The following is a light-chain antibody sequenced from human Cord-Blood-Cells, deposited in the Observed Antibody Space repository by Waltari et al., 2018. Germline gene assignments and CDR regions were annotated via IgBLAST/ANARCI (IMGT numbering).Light chain of an antibody. V-gene: IGKV3-20*01. CDR3: QQYGSSPTWT. J-gene: IGKJ1*01. CDR1: QSVSSSY. Sequence: EIVLTQSSGTLSLSPGERATLSCRTSQSVSSSYLAWYQQKPGQAPSLLIYGASSRATGIPDRSCSSGACADYTLTISRLEPDDFAVYYCQQYGSSPTWTFGQGTKVEIK. CDR2: GAS.